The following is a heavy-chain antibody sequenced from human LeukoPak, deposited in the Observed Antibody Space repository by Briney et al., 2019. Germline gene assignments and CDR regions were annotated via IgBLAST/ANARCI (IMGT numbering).Heavy chain of an antibody. CDR1: SGAISSYS. CDR2: IYTSGST. Sequence: PSETLSPTCTVSSGAISSYSWSWIRQPPGKGLEWIGRIYTSGSTTYNPALKSRVTMSVDTSKSQFSLKLKSVTAADTAVYYCARDDYSNSYWYFNLWGRGTLVTVSS. CDR3: ARDDYSNSYWYFNL. J-gene: IGHJ2*01. V-gene: IGHV4-4*07. D-gene: IGHD4-11*01.